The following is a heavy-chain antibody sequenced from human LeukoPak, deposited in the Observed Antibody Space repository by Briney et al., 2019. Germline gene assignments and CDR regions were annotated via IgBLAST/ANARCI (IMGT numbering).Heavy chain of an antibody. CDR3: ARDRPSGVFDY. Sequence: GGSLRLSCAASGFTVSSNYMSWVRQAPGKGLEWVSVIYGGGSTYYADSVKGRFAISRDNSKITLYLQMNSLRAEDTAVYYCARDRPSGVFDYWGQGTLVTVSS. CDR2: IYGGGST. J-gene: IGHJ4*02. CDR1: GFTVSSNY. V-gene: IGHV3-53*01. D-gene: IGHD2-8*01.